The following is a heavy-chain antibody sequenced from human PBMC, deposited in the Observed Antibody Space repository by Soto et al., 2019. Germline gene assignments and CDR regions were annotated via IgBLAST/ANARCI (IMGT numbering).Heavy chain of an antibody. CDR2: IDPSDSYT. CDR3: ARGDTALSYWYFDL. D-gene: IGHD5-18*01. Sequence: EVQLVQSGAEVKKPGESLRISCKGSGYSFTSHWISWVRQMPGKGLEWMGRIDPSDSYTSYSSSFQGHVTISADRSISTVYLQWSSLKASDTAMYYCARGDTALSYWYFDLWGRGTLVTVSS. V-gene: IGHV5-10-1*01. J-gene: IGHJ2*01. CDR1: GYSFTSHW.